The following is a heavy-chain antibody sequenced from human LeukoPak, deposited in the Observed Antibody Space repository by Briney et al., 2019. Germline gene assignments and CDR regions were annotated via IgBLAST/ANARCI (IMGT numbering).Heavy chain of an antibody. CDR1: GGSFSGYY. Sequence: PSETLSLTCAVYGGSFSGYYWSWIRQPPGKGLEWIGEINHSGSTNYNPSLKSRVTISVDTSKNQFSLKLSSVTAADTAVYYCARGPQRLHAVDIWGQGTMVTVSS. J-gene: IGHJ3*02. V-gene: IGHV4-34*01. D-gene: IGHD6-25*01. CDR2: INHSGST. CDR3: ARGPQRLHAVDI.